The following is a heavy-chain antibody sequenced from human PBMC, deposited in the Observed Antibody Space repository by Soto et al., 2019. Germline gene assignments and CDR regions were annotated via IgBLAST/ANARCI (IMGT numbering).Heavy chain of an antibody. J-gene: IGHJ4*02. D-gene: IGHD2-21*01. CDR2: ISYDGIDE. V-gene: IGHV3-30*04. CDR1: GFTFDRYA. Sequence: QVRLVESGGGVVQPGGSLRLSCAASGFTFDRYAIAWVRQAPGKGLEWVAGISYDGIDEHYADSVRGRFTINRDNSKNTVSLQMNSRSADDTAVYYCTRDIIYFDYWGQGTLVTVSS. CDR3: TRDIIYFDY.